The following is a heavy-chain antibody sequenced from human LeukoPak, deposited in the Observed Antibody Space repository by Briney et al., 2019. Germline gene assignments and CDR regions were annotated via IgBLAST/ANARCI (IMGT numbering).Heavy chain of an antibody. V-gene: IGHV3-7*01. J-gene: IGHJ4*02. CDR3: AKDLGAAVAGY. CDR2: IRQDGSDK. CDR1: GFTFSSYW. D-gene: IGHD6-19*01. Sequence: GGSLRLSCAASGFTFSSYWMSWVRQAPGKGLEWVANIRQDGSDKYYVDSVKGRFTISRDNAKNSLYLQMNSLRAEDTAVYYCAKDLGAAVAGYWGQGTLVTVSS.